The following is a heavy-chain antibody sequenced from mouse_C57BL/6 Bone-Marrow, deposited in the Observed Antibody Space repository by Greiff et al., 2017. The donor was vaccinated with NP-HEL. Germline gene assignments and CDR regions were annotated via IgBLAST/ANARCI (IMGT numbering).Heavy chain of an antibody. V-gene: IGHV5-9*01. D-gene: IGHD1-1*01. CDR3: ARPNYYGHFDY. CDR1: GFTFSSYT. CDR2: ISGGGGNT. J-gene: IGHJ2*01. Sequence: EVQLVESGGGLVKPGGSLKLSCAASGFTFSSYTMSWVRQTPEKRLEWVATISGGGGNTYYPDSVKGRFTISRDTAKNTLYLQMSSLRSEDTALYYCARPNYYGHFDYWGQGTTLTVSS.